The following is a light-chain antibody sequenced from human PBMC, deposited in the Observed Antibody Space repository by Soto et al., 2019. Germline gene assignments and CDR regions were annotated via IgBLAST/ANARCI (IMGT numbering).Light chain of an antibody. Sequence: QSALTQPASVSGSPGQSITISCTGTSSDVGSYNLVSWYQQHPGKAPKLMIFEGSKRPSGVSNRFSGSKSGNTASLTISGLQAADEADYYCCSYAAGDSAVFGGGTQLTVL. CDR1: SSDVGSYNL. CDR2: EGS. V-gene: IGLV2-23*01. CDR3: CSYAAGDSAV. J-gene: IGLJ7*01.